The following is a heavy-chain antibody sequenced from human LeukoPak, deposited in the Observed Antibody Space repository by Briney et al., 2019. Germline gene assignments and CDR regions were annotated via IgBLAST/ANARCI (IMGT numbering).Heavy chain of an antibody. V-gene: IGHV1-18*01. CDR2: ISAYNGNT. CDR1: GYTFTSYG. Sequence: ASVKVSCKSSGYTFTSYGIRWVRQAPGQGLAWMGWISAYNGNTNYAQKLQGRVTMTTDTSTSTAYMELRSLRSDDTAVYYCARDFREGPVDYWGQGTLVTVSS. J-gene: IGHJ4*02. CDR3: ARDFREGPVDY.